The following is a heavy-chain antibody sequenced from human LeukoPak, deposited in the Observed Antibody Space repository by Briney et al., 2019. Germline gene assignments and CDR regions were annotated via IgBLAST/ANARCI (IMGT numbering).Heavy chain of an antibody. V-gene: IGHV1-2*02. J-gene: IGHJ4*02. CDR2: INPNSGGT. CDR3: ARDREIVATTPLDY. D-gene: IGHD5-12*01. Sequence: GASVKVSCKASGYTLTGYYMHWVRQAPGQGLEWMGWINPNSGGTNYAQKFQGRVTMTRDTSISTAYMELSRLRSDDTAVYYCARDREIVATTPLDYWGQGTLVTVSS. CDR1: GYTLTGYY.